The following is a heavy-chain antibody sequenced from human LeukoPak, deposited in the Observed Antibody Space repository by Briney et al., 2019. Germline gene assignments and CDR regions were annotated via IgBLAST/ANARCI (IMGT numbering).Heavy chain of an antibody. D-gene: IGHD3-10*01. CDR3: ARETPAMVRGAQNIVATTGDY. CDR2: ISSSGSTI. J-gene: IGHJ4*02. Sequence: GGSLRLSCAASGFTFSSYEMNWVRQAPGKGLEWVSYISSSGSTIYYADSVKGRFTISRDNAKNSLYLQMNSLRAEDTAVYYCARETPAMVRGAQNIVATTGDYWGQGTLVTVSS. CDR1: GFTFSSYE. V-gene: IGHV3-48*03.